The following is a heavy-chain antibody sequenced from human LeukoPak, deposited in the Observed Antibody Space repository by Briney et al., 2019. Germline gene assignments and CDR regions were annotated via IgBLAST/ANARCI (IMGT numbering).Heavy chain of an antibody. CDR1: GFTFSSYA. V-gene: IGHV3-23*01. CDR3: AKGNTRYSYGYYYFDY. J-gene: IGHJ4*02. Sequence: GGSLRLSCAASGFTFSSYAMSWVRQAPGKGLEWVSAISGSGGSTYYADSVKGRLTISRDNSKNTLYLQMNSLRAEDTAVYYCAKGNTRYSYGYYYFDYWGQGTLVTVSS. CDR2: ISGSGGST. D-gene: IGHD5-18*01.